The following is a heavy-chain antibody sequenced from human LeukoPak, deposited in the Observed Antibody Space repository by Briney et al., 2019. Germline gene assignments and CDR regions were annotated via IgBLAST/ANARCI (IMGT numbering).Heavy chain of an antibody. D-gene: IGHD2-15*01. V-gene: IGHV3-74*01. J-gene: IGHJ4*02. CDR3: ARDMVD. Sequence: GGSLRLSCAASGFNFSNYWMHWVRQAPGKGLEWVSRINIAGSVTTYADSVKGRFTISRDNAKKTLYLQMNSLRTEDTAVYYCARDMVDWGQGTLVTVSS. CDR2: INIAGSVT. CDR1: GFNFSNYW.